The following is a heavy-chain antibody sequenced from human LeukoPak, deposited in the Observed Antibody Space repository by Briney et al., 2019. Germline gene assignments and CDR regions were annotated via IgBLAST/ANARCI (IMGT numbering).Heavy chain of an antibody. CDR3: ARGYTARDY. CDR2: INHSGST. D-gene: IGHD2-2*02. Sequence: SETLSLTCAVYGGSFSGYYWSWIRQPPGKGLEWIGEINHSGSTNYNPSLKSRVTISVDTSKNKFSLKLSSVTAADTAVYYCARGYTARDYWGQGTLVTVSS. J-gene: IGHJ4*02. V-gene: IGHV4-34*01. CDR1: GGSFSGYY.